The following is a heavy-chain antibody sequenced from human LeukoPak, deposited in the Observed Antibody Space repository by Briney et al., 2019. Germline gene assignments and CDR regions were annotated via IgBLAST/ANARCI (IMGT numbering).Heavy chain of an antibody. CDR2: IYHSGST. CDR3: ARLYTTTFYFDY. Sequence: SETLSLTCTVSGGSITTYYWSWIRQPPGKGLEWIGYIYHSGSTNYNPSLKSRVTISVDTSKNQFSLELTSVTAADTAVYYCARLYTTTFYFDYWGQGTLVTVSS. J-gene: IGHJ4*02. D-gene: IGHD2-2*02. CDR1: GGSITTYY. V-gene: IGHV4-59*01.